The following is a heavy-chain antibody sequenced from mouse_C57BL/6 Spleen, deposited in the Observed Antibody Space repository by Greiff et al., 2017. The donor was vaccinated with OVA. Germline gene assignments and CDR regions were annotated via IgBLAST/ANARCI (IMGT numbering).Heavy chain of an antibody. CDR2: IDPSDSET. CDR3: ARGQPNYFDY. J-gene: IGHJ2*01. Sequence: QVQLQQPGAELVRPGSSVKLSCKASGYTFTSYWMHWVKQRPIQGLEWIGNIDPSDSETHYNQKFKDKATFTVDKSSITAYMQLSSLTSEDSAVYDCARGQPNYFDYWGQGTTLTVSS. D-gene: IGHD6-1*01. V-gene: IGHV1-52*01. CDR1: GYTFTSYW.